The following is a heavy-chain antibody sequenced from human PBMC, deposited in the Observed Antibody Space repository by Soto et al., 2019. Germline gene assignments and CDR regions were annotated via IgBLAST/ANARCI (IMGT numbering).Heavy chain of an antibody. CDR1: GFTVSSNY. Sequence: EVQLVETGGGLIQPGGSLRISCAVSGFTVSSNYMSWVRQAPGKGLEWVSILYRGGSTFYADSVKGRFTISRDNSLNTLYLQMNSLRAEDTAVYYCARPYDSTFPSAMDVWGQGTTVTVPS. CDR2: LYRGGST. V-gene: IGHV3-53*02. CDR3: ARPYDSTFPSAMDV. J-gene: IGHJ6*02. D-gene: IGHD3-16*01.